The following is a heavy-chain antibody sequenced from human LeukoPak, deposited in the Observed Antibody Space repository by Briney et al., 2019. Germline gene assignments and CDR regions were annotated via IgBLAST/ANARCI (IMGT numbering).Heavy chain of an antibody. Sequence: GGSLRLSCAASGFTFSSYGMHWVRQAPGKGLEWVAFIRYDGSNKYYADSVKGRFTISRDNSKNTLYLQMNSLRAEDTAVYYCARDSSSGYYYFDYWGQGTLVTVSS. J-gene: IGHJ4*02. V-gene: IGHV3-30*02. D-gene: IGHD3-22*01. CDR1: GFTFSSYG. CDR3: ARDSSSGYYYFDY. CDR2: IRYDGSNK.